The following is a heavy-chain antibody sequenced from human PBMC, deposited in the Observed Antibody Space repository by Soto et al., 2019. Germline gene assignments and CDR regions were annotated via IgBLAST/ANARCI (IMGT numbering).Heavy chain of an antibody. CDR2: ISAYNGNT. V-gene: IGHV1-18*01. Sequence: QVQLVQSGAEVKKPGASVKVSCKASGYTFTSYGISWVRQAPGQGLEWMGWISAYNGNTNYAQKLQGRVTMTTDTSTSTAYMELRSLRSDDTAVYYCAREVEDIVVVPAATTAEGYWGQGTLVTVSS. J-gene: IGHJ4*02. CDR3: AREVEDIVVVPAATTAEGY. D-gene: IGHD2-2*01. CDR1: GYTFTSYG.